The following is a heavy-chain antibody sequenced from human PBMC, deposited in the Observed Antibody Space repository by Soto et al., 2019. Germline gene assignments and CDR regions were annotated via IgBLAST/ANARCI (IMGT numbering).Heavy chain of an antibody. CDR3: AAATRGYLYYGLDV. J-gene: IGHJ6*02. Sequence: SQTLSLTCAISGDTVSRNRAAWNWISQSPSRGLEWLGRTYYRTRWYNDYAVSVKGRITINPDPSRNQFYLQVNSVTSEDTAVYYCAAATRGYLYYGLDVWGQGTTVTVSS. D-gene: IGHD5-12*01. V-gene: IGHV6-1*01. CDR2: TYYRTRWYN. CDR1: GDTVSRNRAA.